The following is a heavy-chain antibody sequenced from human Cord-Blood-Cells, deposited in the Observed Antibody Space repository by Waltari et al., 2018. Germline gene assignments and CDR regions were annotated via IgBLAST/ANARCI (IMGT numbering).Heavy chain of an antibody. CDR1: GFTVSSNY. V-gene: IGHV3-53*01. CDR3: ARDRYRGSYYGG. J-gene: IGHJ4*02. D-gene: IGHD1-26*01. Sequence: EVQLVESGGGLIQTGGSLRLSCAASGFTVSSNYMSWDRQAPGTGLEGVSVIYSGGSRYYAESMKGRFTISRDNSTNTLYLQMNSLRAEDTAVYYCARDRYRGSYYGGWGQGTLVTVSS. CDR2: IYSGGSR.